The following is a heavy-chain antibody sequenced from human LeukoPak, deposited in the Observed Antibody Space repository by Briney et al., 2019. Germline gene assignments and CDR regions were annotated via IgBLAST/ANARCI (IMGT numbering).Heavy chain of an antibody. Sequence: SETLSLTCTVSGGSSSSGSYYWSWIRQRAGKGLEWIGRIYTSGSTNYNPSLKSRVTISVDTSKNQFSLKLSSVTAADTAVYYCARHRYSGYLDDYWGQGTLVTVSS. CDR2: IYTSGST. CDR1: GGSSSSGSYY. V-gene: IGHV4-61*02. D-gene: IGHD5-12*01. J-gene: IGHJ4*02. CDR3: ARHRYSGYLDDY.